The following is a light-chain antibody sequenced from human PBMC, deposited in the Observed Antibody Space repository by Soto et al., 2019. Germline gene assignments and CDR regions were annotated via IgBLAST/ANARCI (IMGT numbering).Light chain of an antibody. CDR2: DAS. V-gene: IGKV1-5*01. Sequence: GDRVTITCRASQSISWWLAWYQQKPGKGPKLLIYDASSLQSGDPSRFSGSGSGTEFTLTISSLQPDDFATYCCQQYNGDSYTFGQGTKVDIK. CDR1: QSISWW. J-gene: IGKJ2*01. CDR3: QQYNGDSYT.